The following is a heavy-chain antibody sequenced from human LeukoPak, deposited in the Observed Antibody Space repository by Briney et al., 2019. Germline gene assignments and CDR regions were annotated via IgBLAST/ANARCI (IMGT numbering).Heavy chain of an antibody. Sequence: SETLSLTCTVSGGSISSYYWSWIRQPAGKGLEWIGRIYTSGSTNYNPSLKSRVTISVDTSKNQFSLKLSSVTAADTAVYYCARGRGPKDTAGITMARGVSHFDYWGQGTLVTVSS. CDR3: ARGRGPKDTAGITMARGVSHFDY. CDR1: GGSISSYY. J-gene: IGHJ4*02. D-gene: IGHD3-10*01. CDR2: IYTSGST. V-gene: IGHV4-4*07.